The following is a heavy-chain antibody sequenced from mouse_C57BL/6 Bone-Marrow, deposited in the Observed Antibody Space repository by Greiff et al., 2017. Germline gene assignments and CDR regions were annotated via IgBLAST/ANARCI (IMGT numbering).Heavy chain of an antibody. CDR3: ARGTDYYAMDY. Sequence: QVQLQQSGAELVKPGASVKISCKASGYTFTDYYINWVKQRPGQGLEWLGKIGPGSGSTYYNEKFKGKATLTADKSPSTSYMQLSSLTSEDSAVYFCARGTDYYAMDYWGQGTSVTVSS. D-gene: IGHD4-1*01. CDR2: IGPGSGST. CDR1: GYTFTDYY. J-gene: IGHJ4*01. V-gene: IGHV1-77*01.